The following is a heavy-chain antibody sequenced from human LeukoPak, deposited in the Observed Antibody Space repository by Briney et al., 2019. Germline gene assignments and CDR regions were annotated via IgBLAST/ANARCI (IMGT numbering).Heavy chain of an antibody. J-gene: IGHJ4*02. CDR3: ARFGSSSKPFDY. D-gene: IGHD6-13*01. V-gene: IGHV3-21*01. CDR1: GFTFSSYS. Sequence: PGGSLRLSYAASGFTFSSYSMNWVRQAPGKGLEWVSSITSSSSYIYYADSVKGRFTISRDNAKNSLYLQMNSLRAEDTAVYYCARFGSSSKPFDYWGQGTLVTASS. CDR2: ITSSSSYI.